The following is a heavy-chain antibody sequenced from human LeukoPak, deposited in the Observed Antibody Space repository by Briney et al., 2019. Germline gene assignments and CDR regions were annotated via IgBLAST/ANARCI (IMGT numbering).Heavy chain of an antibody. CDR1: GGSISSGGYS. J-gene: IGHJ4*02. D-gene: IGHD2-21*02. CDR3: ASSYCGGDCSLVGSFDY. V-gene: IGHV4-30-2*01. CDR2: IYHSGST. Sequence: SETLSLTCAVSGGSISSGGYSWSWIRQPPGKGLEWIGYIYHSGSTYYNPSLKSRVTISVDRSENQFSLKLSSVTAADTAVYYCASSYCGGDCSLVGSFDYWGQGTLVTVSS.